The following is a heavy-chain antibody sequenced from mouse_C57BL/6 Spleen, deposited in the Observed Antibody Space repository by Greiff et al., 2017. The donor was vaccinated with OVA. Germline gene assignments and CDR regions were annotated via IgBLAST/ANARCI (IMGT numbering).Heavy chain of an antibody. CDR3: ARRRYDYDEGNAMDY. CDR2: IYWDDDK. CDR1: GFSLSTSGMG. Sequence: QVTLKVSGPGILQSSQTLSLTCSFSGFSLSTSGMGVSWIRQPSGKGLEWLAHIYWDDDKRYNPSLKRRLTISKDTSRNQVFLKITSVDTADTATYYGARRRYDYDEGNAMDYWGQGTSVTVSS. D-gene: IGHD2-4*01. V-gene: IGHV8-12*01. J-gene: IGHJ4*01.